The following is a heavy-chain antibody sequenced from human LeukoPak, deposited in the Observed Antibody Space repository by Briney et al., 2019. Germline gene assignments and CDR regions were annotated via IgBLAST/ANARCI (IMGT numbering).Heavy chain of an antibody. V-gene: IGHV3-7*03. D-gene: IGHD4-17*01. CDR2: INQDGSQK. J-gene: IGHJ4*02. Sequence: PGGSLRLSCAVSGFTFSSYWMSWFRQAPGKGLEWVANINQDGSQKFSVDSVKGRFTISRDNAKNSLSLQMNSLRVEDTAVYYCARDWFDGDYDRFDYRGQGTLATVSS. CDR1: GFTFSSYW. CDR3: ARDWFDGDYDRFDY.